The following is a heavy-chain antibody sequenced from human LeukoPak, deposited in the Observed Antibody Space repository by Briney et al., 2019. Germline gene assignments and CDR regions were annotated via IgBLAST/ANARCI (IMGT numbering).Heavy chain of an antibody. Sequence: GESLKISCEGSGYSFSSYWIGWVRQMPGKGLEWMGIIYPGDSDTRYSPSFQGQVTISADKSISTAYLQWSSLKASDTAMYYCARHRSSTVVTPPDYWGQGTLVTVSS. J-gene: IGHJ4*02. V-gene: IGHV5-51*01. CDR2: IYPGDSDT. CDR1: GYSFSSYW. CDR3: ARHRSSTVVTPPDY. D-gene: IGHD4-23*01.